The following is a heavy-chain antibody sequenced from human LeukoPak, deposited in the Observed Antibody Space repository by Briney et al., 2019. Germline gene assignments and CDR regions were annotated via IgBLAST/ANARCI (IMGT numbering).Heavy chain of an antibody. V-gene: IGHV4-59*01. CDR3: ARGVNSGYFDY. CDR1: GGSISSYY. Sequence: SETLSLTCTVSGGSISSYYWSWIRQPPGRGLEWIGYIYSSGNTNYNPSLKSRVTISLDTSKNQFSLKLSSMTAADTAVYYCARGVNSGYFDYCGQGTLVTVSS. J-gene: IGHJ4*02. D-gene: IGHD1-26*01. CDR2: IYSSGNT.